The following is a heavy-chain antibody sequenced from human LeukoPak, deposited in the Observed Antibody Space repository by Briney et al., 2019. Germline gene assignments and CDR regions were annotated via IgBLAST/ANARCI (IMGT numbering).Heavy chain of an antibody. J-gene: IGHJ5*02. CDR2: INHSGST. CDR3: ARAASRDGYNGGWFDP. V-gene: IGHV4-34*01. CDR1: GGSFSGYY. D-gene: IGHD5-24*01. Sequence: SETLSLTCAVYGGSFSGYYWSWIRQPPGKGLEWIGEINHSGSTNYNPSLKSRVTISVDTSKNQFSLKLSSVTAADTAVYYRARAASRDGYNGGWFDPWGQGTLVTVSS.